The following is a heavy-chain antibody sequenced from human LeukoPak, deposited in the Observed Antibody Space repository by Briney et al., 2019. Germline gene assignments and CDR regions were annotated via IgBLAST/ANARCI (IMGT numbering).Heavy chain of an antibody. CDR1: GFIFNNYA. D-gene: IGHD3-10*01. V-gene: IGHV3-23*01. J-gene: IGHJ4*02. Sequence: GGSLRLSCAASGFIFNNYAMSWVRQAPGKGLEWVSSISGTGATTYYADSVKGRFAISRDNSKNTLYLQMSSLRAEDTVVYYCAKDQRFGDLDDYRGQGTLVTVSS. CDR3: AKDQRFGDLDDY. CDR2: ISGTGATT.